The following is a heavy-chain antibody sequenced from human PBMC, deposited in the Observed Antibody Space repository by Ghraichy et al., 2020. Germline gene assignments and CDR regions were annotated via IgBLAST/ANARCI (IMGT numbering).Heavy chain of an antibody. V-gene: IGHV3-73*01. J-gene: IGHJ4*02. Sequence: GGSLRLSCAASGFTFSGSAMHWDRQASGKGLEWVGRIRSKANSYATAYAASVKGRFTISRDDSKNTAYLQMNSLKTEDTAVYYCTPSGSYSNYYWGQGTLVTVSS. CDR2: IRSKANSYAT. CDR3: TPSGSYSNYY. D-gene: IGHD1-26*01. CDR1: GFTFSGSA.